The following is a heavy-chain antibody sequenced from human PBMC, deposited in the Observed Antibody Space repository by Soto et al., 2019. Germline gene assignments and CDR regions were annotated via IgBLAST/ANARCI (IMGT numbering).Heavy chain of an antibody. J-gene: IGHJ6*02. CDR3: ARVLLTGYYEGRDYYGMDV. D-gene: IGHD3-9*01. CDR1: GYTFTSYG. V-gene: IGHV1-18*01. CDR2: ITIYNGNT. Sequence: QVQLVQSGGEVKKPGASVKVSCKVSGYTFTSYGISWVRQAPGQGLEWMGWITIYNGNTNYAQILQGRVTMTTDTSTSTAYMELRSLRSDDTAVYYCARVLLTGYYEGRDYYGMDVWGQGTTVTVSS.